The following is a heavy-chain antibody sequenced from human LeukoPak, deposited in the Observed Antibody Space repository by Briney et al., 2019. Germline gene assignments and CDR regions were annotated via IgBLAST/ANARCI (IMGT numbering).Heavy chain of an antibody. CDR2: IYYSGST. V-gene: IGHV4-31*03. CDR3: ARVSPYYYYYGMDV. J-gene: IGHJ6*02. CDR1: GGSISSGGYY. Sequence: SQTLSLTCTVSGGSISSGGYYWSWIRQHPGQGLEWIGYIYYSGSTYYNPSLKSRVTISVDTSKNQFSLKLSSVTAADTAVYYCARVSPYYYYYGMDVWGQGTTVTVSS.